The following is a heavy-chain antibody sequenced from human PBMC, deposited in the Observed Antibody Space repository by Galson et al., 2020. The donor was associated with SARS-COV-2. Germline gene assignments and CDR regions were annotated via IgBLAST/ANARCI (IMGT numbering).Heavy chain of an antibody. V-gene: IGHV3-30*04. D-gene: IGHD1-26*01. CDR3: ARGGDRELLYAFDI. J-gene: IGHJ3*02. CDR2: ISYDGSNK. CDR1: GFIFSSYA. Sequence: GGSLRLSCAASGFIFSSYAMHWVRQAPGKGLQWVAVISYDGSNKYYGDSVKGRFTISRDNSKNTLYLQMNSLRAEDTAVYYCARGGDRELLYAFDIWGQGTMVTVSS.